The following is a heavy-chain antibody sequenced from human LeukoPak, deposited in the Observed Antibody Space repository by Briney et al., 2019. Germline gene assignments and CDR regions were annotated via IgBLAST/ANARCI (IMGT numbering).Heavy chain of an antibody. D-gene: IGHD6-6*01. CDR1: GGTFSSYA. CDR3: ASSSSGWGMDV. V-gene: IGHV1-69*04. Sequence: GASVKVSCKASGGTFSSYAISWVRQAPGQGLEWMGRIIPILGIANYAQKFQGRVTITADKSTSTAYMELSSLRSEDTAVYYCASSSSGWGMDVWGQGTTVTVSS. CDR2: IIPILGIA. J-gene: IGHJ6*02.